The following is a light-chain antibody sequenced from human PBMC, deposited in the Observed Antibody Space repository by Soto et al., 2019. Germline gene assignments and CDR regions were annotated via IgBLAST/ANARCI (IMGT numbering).Light chain of an antibody. Sequence: IMMAPSPATLSVSPGERATLSCRARQSVGHNLAWYQQRPGPPPRLLIHGATPRATGIPARFSGSGSGTEFTLTISSLQSEDFAVYYCQQGDNWPRTFGQGTTVEIK. CDR1: QSVGHN. CDR3: QQGDNWPRT. CDR2: GAT. J-gene: IGKJ1*01. V-gene: IGKV3-15*01.